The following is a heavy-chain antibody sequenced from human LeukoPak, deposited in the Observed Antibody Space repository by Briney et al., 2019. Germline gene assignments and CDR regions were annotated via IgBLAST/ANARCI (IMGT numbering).Heavy chain of an antibody. CDR1: GFTVSSNY. D-gene: IGHD6-19*01. Sequence: GGSLRLSCAASGFTVSSNYMSWVRQAPGKGLERVSVIYSGGSTYYADSVKGRFTISRDNAKNSLYLQMNSLRAEDTALYYCARAAVAGFDYWGQGTLVTVSS. J-gene: IGHJ4*02. CDR3: ARAAVAGFDY. CDR2: IYSGGST. V-gene: IGHV3-53*01.